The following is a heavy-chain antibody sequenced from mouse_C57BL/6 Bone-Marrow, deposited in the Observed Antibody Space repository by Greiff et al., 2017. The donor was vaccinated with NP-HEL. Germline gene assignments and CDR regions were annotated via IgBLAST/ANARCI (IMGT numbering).Heavy chain of an antibody. Sequence: DVQLQESGGGLVQPGGSMKLSCVASGFTFSNYWMNWVRQSPEKGLEWVAQIRLKSDNYATHYAESVKGRFTISRDDSKSSVYLQMNNLRAEDTGIYYCPLTTVVATDFDYWGQGTTLTVSS. J-gene: IGHJ2*01. CDR2: IRLKSDNYAT. D-gene: IGHD1-1*01. CDR3: PLTTVVATDFDY. V-gene: IGHV6-3*01. CDR1: GFTFSNYW.